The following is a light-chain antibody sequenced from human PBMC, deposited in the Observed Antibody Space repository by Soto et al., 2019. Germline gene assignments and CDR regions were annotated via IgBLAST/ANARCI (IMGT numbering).Light chain of an antibody. V-gene: IGKV3-20*01. CDR3: QQYATFPFT. Sequence: IVLTQSPVTLSLSPGEGATLSCRASQSVSGSYLAWYQQKPGQAPRLLIYGASSRATGIPDRFSGSWSGTDFTFSSSRLAPDDFAVYYCQQYATFPFTFGPGTKVDIK. CDR1: QSVSGSY. CDR2: GAS. J-gene: IGKJ3*01.